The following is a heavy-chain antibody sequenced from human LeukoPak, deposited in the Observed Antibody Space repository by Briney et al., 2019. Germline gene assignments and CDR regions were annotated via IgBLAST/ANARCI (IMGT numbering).Heavy chain of an antibody. D-gene: IGHD1-26*01. CDR1: GFAFSSYW. V-gene: IGHV3-7*03. J-gene: IGHJ4*02. CDR2: IKRDGSDT. Sequence: GGSLRLSCAASGFAFSSYWMSWVRQAPGKGLEWVADIKRDGSDTYYVDSVKGRFTISRDNAKNSLYLQLNSLRAEDTALYYCAREGRSGSYFDYWGQGTLVTVSS. CDR3: AREGRSGSYFDY.